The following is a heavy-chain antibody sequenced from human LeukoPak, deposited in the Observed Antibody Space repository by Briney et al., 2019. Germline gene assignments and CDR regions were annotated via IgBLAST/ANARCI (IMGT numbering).Heavy chain of an antibody. CDR2: INHSGST. V-gene: IGHV4-34*01. CDR3: ASDNYGMDV. Sequence: PSETLSLTCAVYGGSFSGYYWSWIRQPPGKGLEWIGEINHSGSTNYNPSLKSRVTISVDTSKTQFSLKLSSVTAADTAVYYCASDNYGMDVWGQGTTVTVSS. CDR1: GGSFSGYY. D-gene: IGHD3-9*01. J-gene: IGHJ6*02.